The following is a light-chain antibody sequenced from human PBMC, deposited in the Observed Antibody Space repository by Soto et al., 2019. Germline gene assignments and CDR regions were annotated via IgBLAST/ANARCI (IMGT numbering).Light chain of an antibody. J-gene: IGKJ3*01. Sequence: EIVMTQSPATLSVSPGERATLSCRASQSVSSNLAWYQQKPGQAPMLLIYGASTRATGIPARFSGSGSGTDFTLTISSLEPEDFAVYYCQQWVIFGPGTKVDIK. V-gene: IGKV3-15*01. CDR1: QSVSSN. CDR3: QQWVI. CDR2: GAS.